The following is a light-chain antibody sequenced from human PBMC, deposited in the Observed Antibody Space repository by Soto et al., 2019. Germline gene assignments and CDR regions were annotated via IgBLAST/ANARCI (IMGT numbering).Light chain of an antibody. J-gene: IGLJ1*01. Sequence: QSALAQPRSVSGSPGQSITISCTGTSXDVGGYKYVSWYQHHPGKAPRLMIYDVTKRPSGVPDRFSGSKSGNTASLTISGLQADDEADYFCCSYAGSYTYVFGTGTKVTVL. CDR2: DVT. CDR1: SXDVGGYKY. V-gene: IGLV2-11*01. CDR3: CSYAGSYTYV.